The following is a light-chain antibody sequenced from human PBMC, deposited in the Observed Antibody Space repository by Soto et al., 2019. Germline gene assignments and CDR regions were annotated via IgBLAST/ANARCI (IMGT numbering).Light chain of an antibody. J-gene: IGLJ1*01. CDR3: SSYTSASTLLYL. CDR1: SSDVGGYNY. Sequence: QSALTQPASGSGSPGQLITIYCTGTSSDVGGYNYVSWYQQHPGIAPKLLIYGVTNRPSGVSPRFSGSKSGNTASLTISGLQAEDEADYHCSSYTSASTLLYLFGTGTKVTVL. V-gene: IGLV2-14*01. CDR2: GVT.